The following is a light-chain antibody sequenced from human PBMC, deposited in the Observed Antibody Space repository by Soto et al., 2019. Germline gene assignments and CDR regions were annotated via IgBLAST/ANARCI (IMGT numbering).Light chain of an antibody. Sequence: QSALTQPRSVSGSPGQSVTISCTGTSSDVGAYNYVSWYQQHPGKAPKMMIYDVTKRPSGVPDRFSGSKSGNTASLTISGLRAEEEADYYCCSYAGRYTLILGGGTKLTVL. V-gene: IGLV2-11*01. CDR1: SSDVGAYNY. CDR2: DVT. CDR3: CSYAGRYTLI. J-gene: IGLJ2*01.